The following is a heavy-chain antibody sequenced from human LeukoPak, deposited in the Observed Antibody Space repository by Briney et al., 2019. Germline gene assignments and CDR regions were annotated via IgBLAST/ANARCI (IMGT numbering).Heavy chain of an antibody. CDR1: GYTFTSYD. CDR3: ARGLSSVHKWCDYYYYMDV. D-gene: IGHD2-15*01. CDR2: MNPNSGNT. V-gene: IGHV1-8*01. Sequence: ASVKVSCKASGYTFTSYDINWVRQATGQGLEWMGWMNPNSGNTGYAQKFQGRVTMTRDTSISTAYMELSSLRSEDTAVYYCARGLSSVHKWCDYYYYMDVWGKGTTVTISS. J-gene: IGHJ6*03.